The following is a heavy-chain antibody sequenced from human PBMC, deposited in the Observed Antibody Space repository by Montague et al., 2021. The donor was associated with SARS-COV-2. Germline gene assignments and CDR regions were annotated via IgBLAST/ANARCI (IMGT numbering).Heavy chain of an antibody. CDR1: GGSFSGYY. CDR3: ARGRTGTTFYYYYYYGMDV. J-gene: IGHJ6*02. D-gene: IGHD1-7*01. CDR2: INHSGST. Sequence: SETLSLTCAVYGGSFSGYYWSWIRQPPGKGLEWIGEINHSGSTNYNPSLKGRVTISVDTSKNQFSLKLSSVTAADTAMYYCARGRTGTTFYYYYYYGMDVWGQGTTVTVPS. V-gene: IGHV4-34*01.